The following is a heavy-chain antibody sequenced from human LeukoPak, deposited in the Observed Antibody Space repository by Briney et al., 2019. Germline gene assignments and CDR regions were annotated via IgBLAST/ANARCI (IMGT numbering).Heavy chain of an antibody. CDR2: INAGNGDT. CDR3: ARDRDDYYFDY. J-gene: IGHJ4*02. CDR1: GYTFTSYA. D-gene: IGHD1-1*01. V-gene: IGHV1-3*01. Sequence: ASVKVSCKASGYTFTSYAMHWVRQAPGQRLEWMGWINAGNGDTKYSQKFQGRVTITRDTSASTAYMELSSLRSEDTAVYYCARDRDDYYFDYWGQGTLVTVSS.